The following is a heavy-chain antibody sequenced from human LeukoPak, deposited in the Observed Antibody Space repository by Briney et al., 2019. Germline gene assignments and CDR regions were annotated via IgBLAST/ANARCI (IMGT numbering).Heavy chain of an antibody. CDR1: GFTFSSYA. V-gene: IGHV3-30-3*01. Sequence: QSGGSLRLSCAVSGFTFSSYAMHWVRQAPGKGLEWVAVILHDGSNEYYADSVKGRFTISRDNSKNTLYLQMNSLRAEDTAVYYCARDRYSSSWSDAFDIWGQGTMVTVSS. CDR2: ILHDGSNE. J-gene: IGHJ3*02. D-gene: IGHD6-13*01. CDR3: ARDRYSSSWSDAFDI.